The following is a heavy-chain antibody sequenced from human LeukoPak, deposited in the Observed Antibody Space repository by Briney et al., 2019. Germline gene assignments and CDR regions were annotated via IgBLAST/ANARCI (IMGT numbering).Heavy chain of an antibody. CDR1: GGSISGYY. D-gene: IGHD6-13*01. J-gene: IGHJ4*02. V-gene: IGHV4-4*07. Sequence: SETLSLTCTVSGGSISGYYWSWIRQPAGKGLEWIGRLYTRGSTNYSPSLKSRVTMSVDTSKNQFSLMLSSVTAADTAVYYCARDSEGVAAAGAIWGQGTLVTVSS. CDR2: LYTRGST. CDR3: ARDSEGVAAAGAI.